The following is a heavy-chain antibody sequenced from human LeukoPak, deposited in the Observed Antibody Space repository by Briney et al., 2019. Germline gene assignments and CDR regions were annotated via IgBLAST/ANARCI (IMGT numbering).Heavy chain of an antibody. D-gene: IGHD3-10*01. CDR3: AKVHRAYDYDSGSYYDSGFDY. V-gene: IGHV3-21*04. CDR1: GFTFSSHS. J-gene: IGHJ4*02. CDR2: ISSSSSYI. Sequence: GGSLRLSRAASGFTFSSHSMNWVRQAPGKGLEWVSSISSSSSYIYYADSVKGRFTISRDNAKNSLYLQMNSLRAEDTAIYYCAKVHRAYDYDSGSYYDSGFDYWGQGTLVTVSS.